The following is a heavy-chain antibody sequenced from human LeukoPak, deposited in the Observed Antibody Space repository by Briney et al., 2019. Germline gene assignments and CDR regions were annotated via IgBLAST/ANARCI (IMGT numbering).Heavy chain of an antibody. J-gene: IGHJ4*02. Sequence: ASVKVSCKASGYTFTSYGISWVRQAPGQGLEWMGWISAYNGNTNHAQKLQGRVTMTTDTSTSTAYMELRSLRSDDTAVYYCAREAGRVTMVRGVISPYYFDYWGQGTLVTVSS. CDR2: ISAYNGNT. CDR3: AREAGRVTMVRGVISPYYFDY. CDR1: GYTFTSYG. D-gene: IGHD3-10*01. V-gene: IGHV1-18*04.